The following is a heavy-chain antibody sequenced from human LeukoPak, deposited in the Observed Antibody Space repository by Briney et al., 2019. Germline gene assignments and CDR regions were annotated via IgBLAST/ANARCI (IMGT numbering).Heavy chain of an antibody. Sequence: GGSLRLSCAASGFTFSSYGMHWVRQAPGKGLEWVALIWYDGTNKYYADSVKGRFTISRDNSKSTLYLQMNSLRVEDTAVYYCARPATVTGDWYFDLWGRGTLVTVSS. CDR1: GFTFSSYG. V-gene: IGHV3-33*01. J-gene: IGHJ2*01. CDR3: ARPATVTGDWYFDL. D-gene: IGHD4-17*01. CDR2: IWYDGTNK.